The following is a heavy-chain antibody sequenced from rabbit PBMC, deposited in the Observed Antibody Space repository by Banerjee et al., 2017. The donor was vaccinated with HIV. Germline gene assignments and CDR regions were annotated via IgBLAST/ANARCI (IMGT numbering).Heavy chain of an antibody. V-gene: IGHV1S45*01. J-gene: IGHJ4*01. Sequence: QEQLVESGGGLVKPEGSLKLYCTASGFSFSNKAVMCWVRQAPGKGLEWIACINAVTGKAVYASWAKGRFTFSKTSSTTLTLQMTSLTAADTTTYFCARDLTGVIGRKFGWWGPGTLVTVS. D-gene: IGHD1-1*01. CDR3: ARDLTGVIGRKFGW. CDR1: GFSFSNKAV. CDR2: INAVTGKA.